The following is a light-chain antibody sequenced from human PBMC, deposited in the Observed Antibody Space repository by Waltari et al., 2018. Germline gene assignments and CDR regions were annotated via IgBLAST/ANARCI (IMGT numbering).Light chain of an antibody. V-gene: IGLV2-14*01. CDR1: TGDIGSYNY. CDR3: SSYTSGASVDV. Sequence: QSALTQPASVSGSPGQPITITCTGTTGDIGSYNYVSWYQQYPGEAPKRIVFDVDNRPAGVSDRFAVAKAGNTASLTISGLQTEDEAYYYCSSYTSGASVDVFGTGTRVTVL. CDR2: DVD. J-gene: IGLJ1*01.